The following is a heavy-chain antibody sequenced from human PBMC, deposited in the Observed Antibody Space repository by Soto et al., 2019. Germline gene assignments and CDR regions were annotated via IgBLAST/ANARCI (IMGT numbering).Heavy chain of an antibody. CDR1: GFTLSSLD. CDR3: VRGAMDV. V-gene: IGHV3-13*01. CDR2: IGTDGDT. J-gene: IGHJ6*03. Sequence: EGQLVESGGGLVQPGGSLRLSCAASGFTLSSLDMHWVRQPTGKGLEWVSGIGTDGDTYYADSVKGRFTISRENAENSVSLQMSSPRVGDTAVYYCVRGAMDVWGKGTTVIVSS.